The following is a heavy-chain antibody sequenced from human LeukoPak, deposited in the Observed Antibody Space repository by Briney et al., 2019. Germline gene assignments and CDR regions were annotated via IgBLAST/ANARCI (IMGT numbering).Heavy chain of an antibody. D-gene: IGHD6-19*01. J-gene: IGHJ4*02. CDR2: ISGSGAAT. CDR3: AKDLSSGWYPYYFDF. Sequence: GGSLRLSCAASGFTFSNYAMNWVRQAPGKGLEWVSAISGSGAATFNADSVKGWFTISRDNSKNTLYLQMNSLRAEDTAVYYCAKDLSSGWYPYYFDFWGRGTLVTVSS. CDR1: GFTFSNYA. V-gene: IGHV3-23*01.